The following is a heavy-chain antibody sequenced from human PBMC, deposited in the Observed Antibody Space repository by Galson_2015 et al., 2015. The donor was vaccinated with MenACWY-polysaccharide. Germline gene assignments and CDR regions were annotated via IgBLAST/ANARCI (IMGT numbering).Heavy chain of an antibody. J-gene: IGHJ4*02. CDR3: ATLKGVPGIDS. CDR1: GFAFSDDW. CDR2: IKSKADGGAR. D-gene: IGHD6-19*01. V-gene: IGHV3-15*01. Sequence: SLRLSCAASGFAFSDDWMSWVRQAPGKGPEWVGRIKSKADGGARDYAAPVKGRFTISRDDSKNTLYLQMNSLNSEDTAVYFCATLKGVPGIDSRGQGTLVTVSS.